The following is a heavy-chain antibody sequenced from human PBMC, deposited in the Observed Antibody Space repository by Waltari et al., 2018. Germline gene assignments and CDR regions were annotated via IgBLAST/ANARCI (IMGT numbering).Heavy chain of an antibody. CDR3: ARAVAPISSFDY. Sequence: QVQLQESGPGLVKPSETLSLTCTVSGRSISSYYWSWIRQPPGKGLEWIGYIKYIGSTNYNPSLKSRLTISVDTSKNQFSLKLSSVTAAYTAVYYCARAVAPISSFDYWGQGTLVTVSS. J-gene: IGHJ4*02. CDR1: GRSISSYY. CDR2: IKYIGST. D-gene: IGHD6-19*01. V-gene: IGHV4-59*01.